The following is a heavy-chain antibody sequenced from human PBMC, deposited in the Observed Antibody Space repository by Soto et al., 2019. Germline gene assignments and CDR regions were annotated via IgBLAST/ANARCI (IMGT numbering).Heavy chain of an antibody. CDR3: ARSGKDPFDL. CDR1: GYTFTNYV. Sequence: QVQLIQSAGEVKKPGASVKVSCKASGYTFTNYVIHWIRQAPGQGLEWMAWISPLRGNTNYAQKVQGRVTVTTDTSTNTVYMHLSSLRSDDTALYFCARSGKDPFDLWGQGSLVTV. D-gene: IGHD6-25*01. J-gene: IGHJ4*02. CDR2: ISPLRGNT. V-gene: IGHV1-18*01.